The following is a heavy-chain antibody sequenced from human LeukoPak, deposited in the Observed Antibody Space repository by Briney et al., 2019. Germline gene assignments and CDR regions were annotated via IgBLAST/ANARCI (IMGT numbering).Heavy chain of an antibody. Sequence: GGSLRLSCAASGFMFNNYWMHWVRQAPGKGLVWVSRINTDGSDTSYADSVKGRFTISRDNAKNTLYLQMNSLRTEDTAVYYCARDRGAALVAYNWFDPWGQGTLVTVSS. V-gene: IGHV3-74*01. J-gene: IGHJ5*02. D-gene: IGHD2-15*01. CDR3: ARDRGAALVAYNWFDP. CDR2: INTDGSDT. CDR1: GFMFNNYW.